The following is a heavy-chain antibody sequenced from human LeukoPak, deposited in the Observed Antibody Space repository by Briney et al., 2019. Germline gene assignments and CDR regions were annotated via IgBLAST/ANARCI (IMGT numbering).Heavy chain of an antibody. Sequence: SETLSLTCVVSGGSFSGYYWGWIRQPPGRGLEWIGYVYYSGSTIYNPSFKSRITISVDTSRNQFSLQLSSVTAADTAVYYCARIHRYCSGGACYVLDNWGQGTLVAVSS. CDR2: VYYSGST. CDR1: GGSFSGYY. CDR3: ARIHRYCSGGACYVLDN. V-gene: IGHV4-59*01. D-gene: IGHD2-15*01. J-gene: IGHJ4*02.